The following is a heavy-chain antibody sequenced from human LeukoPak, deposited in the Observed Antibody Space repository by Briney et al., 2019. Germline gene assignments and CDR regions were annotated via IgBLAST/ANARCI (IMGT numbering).Heavy chain of an antibody. CDR3: ARAGDSSGYEYYFDY. Sequence: SETLSLTCTVSGGSISSSSYYWGWIRQPPGKGLEWIGSIYYSGSTYYNPSLKSRVTISVDTSKNQFSLKLSSVTAADTAVYYCARAGDSSGYEYYFDYWGQGTLVTVSS. J-gene: IGHJ4*02. CDR1: GGSISSSSYY. D-gene: IGHD3-22*01. V-gene: IGHV4-39*07. CDR2: IYYSGST.